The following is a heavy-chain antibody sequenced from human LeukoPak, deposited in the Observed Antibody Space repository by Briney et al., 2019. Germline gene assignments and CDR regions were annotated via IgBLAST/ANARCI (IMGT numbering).Heavy chain of an antibody. CDR1: GGSTSSSNYY. CDR3: AKSGYSAYHFDY. CDR2: TYYGGST. D-gene: IGHD3-3*01. J-gene: IGHJ4*02. V-gene: IGHV4-39*01. Sequence: SETLSLTCTVSGGSTSSSNYYWGWIRRPPGKGLEWIGSTYYGGSTYYNPSLKSRVTISVDTSKNQLSLRLSSVTAADTAVYYCAKSGYSAYHFDYWGQGTLVTVSS.